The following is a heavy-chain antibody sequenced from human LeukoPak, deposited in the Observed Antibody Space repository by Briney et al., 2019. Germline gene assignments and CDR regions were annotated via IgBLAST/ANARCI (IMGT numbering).Heavy chain of an antibody. CDR2: ISSYNGNT. J-gene: IGHJ3*02. D-gene: IGHD3-22*01. CDR3: ARDVSYYDSSPDAFDI. V-gene: IGHV1-18*01. Sequence: ASVKVSCKASGYSFTTYGISWVRQAPGQGLEWMGWISSYNGNTNYAQKLLGRVTMTTDTSTTTAYMELRSLRSDDTAVYYCARDVSYYDSSPDAFDIWGQGTMVTVSS. CDR1: GYSFTTYG.